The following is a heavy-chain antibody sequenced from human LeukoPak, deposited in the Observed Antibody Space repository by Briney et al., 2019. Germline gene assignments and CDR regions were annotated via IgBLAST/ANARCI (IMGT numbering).Heavy chain of an antibody. J-gene: IGHJ5*02. V-gene: IGHV3-30*02. CDR3: ATLLVRGNWFDP. CDR1: GFTFISYG. Sequence: GGSLRLSCAASGFTFISYGMHWVRQAPDKGLEWVAFIRYDGSNKYYADSVKGRFTISRDNSKNTLYLQMNSLRAEDTAVYYCATLLVRGNWFDPWGQGTLVTVSS. D-gene: IGHD3-10*01. CDR2: IRYDGSNK.